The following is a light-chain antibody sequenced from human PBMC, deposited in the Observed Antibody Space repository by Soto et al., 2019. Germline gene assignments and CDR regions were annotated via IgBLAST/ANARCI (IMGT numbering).Light chain of an antibody. CDR2: AAS. CDR3: QKYNSAPLT. V-gene: IGKV1-27*01. J-gene: IGKJ4*01. CDR1: QGIGNF. Sequence: DILMTQSPSSLSASVGDRVTITCRASQGIGNFLAWYQQKPGKVPKLLIYAASTLQSGVPSRFSGSGSGTDFTLTISSLQPEDAATYYCQKYNSAPLTFGGGTKVEIK.